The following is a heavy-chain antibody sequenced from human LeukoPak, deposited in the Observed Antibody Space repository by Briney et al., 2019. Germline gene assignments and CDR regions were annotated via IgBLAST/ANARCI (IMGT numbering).Heavy chain of an antibody. Sequence: GSVKVSCKASGYTFTSYYMHWVRQAPGQGLEWMGWINPNSGGTNYAQKFQGRVTMTRDTSISTAYMELSRLRSDDTAVYYCAGEGGPYDILTGYRHWYFDLWGRGTLVTVSS. CDR2: INPNSGGT. V-gene: IGHV1-2*02. J-gene: IGHJ2*01. CDR3: AGEGGPYDILTGYRHWYFDL. CDR1: GYTFTSYY. D-gene: IGHD3-9*01.